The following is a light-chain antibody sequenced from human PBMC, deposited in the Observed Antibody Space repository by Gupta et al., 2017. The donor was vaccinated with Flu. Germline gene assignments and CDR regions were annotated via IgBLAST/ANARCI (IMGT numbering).Light chain of an antibody. Sequence: EVVMTQSPATLSVSPGERATLSCTASQSINNNLAWYQQKPGHPPRLLIYGASTRATGDPARFSGSGYGTEFTLTINSLQSEDFALYYCQQYNNWPPYTFGQGTKVEIK. CDR2: GAS. V-gene: IGKV3-15*01. CDR1: QSINNN. CDR3: QQYNNWPPYT. J-gene: IGKJ2*01.